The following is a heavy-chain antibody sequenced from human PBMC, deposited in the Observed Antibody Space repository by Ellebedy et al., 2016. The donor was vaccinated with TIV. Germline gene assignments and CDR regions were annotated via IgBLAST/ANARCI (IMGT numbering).Heavy chain of an antibody. V-gene: IGHV3-23*01. CDR3: AKDRGSGWYENWFHP. D-gene: IGHD6-19*01. J-gene: IGHJ5*02. CDR1: GFTFSNFA. Sequence: GESLKISCAASGFTFSNFAMSWVRQAPGKGLEWVSIISGGGATTSYADSVRGRFTIARDNSKNTLFLEMNSLRVDDTAVYDCAKDRGSGWYENWFHPWGQGTLVAVSS. CDR2: ISGGGATT.